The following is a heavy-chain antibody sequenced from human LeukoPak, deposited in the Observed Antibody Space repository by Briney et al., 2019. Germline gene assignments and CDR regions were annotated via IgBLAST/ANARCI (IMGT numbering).Heavy chain of an antibody. V-gene: IGHV4-61*02. CDR2: IYTSGST. CDR1: GASISGSGYY. J-gene: IGHJ4*02. D-gene: IGHD3-22*01. CDR3: ARASRSSGYYYYFDY. Sequence: SETLSLTCAVSGASISGSGYYWGWIRQPPGKGLEWIGRIYTSGSTNYNPSLKSRVTISVDTSKNQFSLKLSSVTAADTAVYYCARASRSSGYYYYFDYWGQGTLVTVSS.